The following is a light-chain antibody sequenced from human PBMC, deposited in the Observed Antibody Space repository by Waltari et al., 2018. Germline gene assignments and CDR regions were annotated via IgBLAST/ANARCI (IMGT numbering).Light chain of an antibody. V-gene: IGKV3-20*01. CDR2: GAS. CDR3: QHYVSLPAT. Sequence: DIVLTQSPGTPSLFPGERATLSCRASQSVSRTLAWYQQKPGQAPRLLIYGASTRATGIPERFSGGGSGTDFSLTISRLEPEDFAVYYCQHYVSLPATFGQGTKVEIK. CDR1: QSVSRT. J-gene: IGKJ1*01.